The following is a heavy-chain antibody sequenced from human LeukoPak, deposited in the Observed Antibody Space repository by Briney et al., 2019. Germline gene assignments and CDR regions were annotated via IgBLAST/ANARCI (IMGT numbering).Heavy chain of an antibody. D-gene: IGHD3-10*01. Sequence: GGSLRLSCAASGFTFSNYWVHWVRQAPGKGLVWVSRINRDGSTTNYADSVKGRFTVSRDNAKNTLNLQMDSLRAEDTAVYYCARDRKSGESSEIDFWGQGTLVTVSS. V-gene: IGHV3-74*01. CDR1: GFTFSNYW. CDR2: INRDGSTT. J-gene: IGHJ4*02. CDR3: ARDRKSGESSEIDF.